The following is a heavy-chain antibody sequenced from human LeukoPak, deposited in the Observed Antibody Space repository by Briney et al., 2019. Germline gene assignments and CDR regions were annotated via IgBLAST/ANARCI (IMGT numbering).Heavy chain of an antibody. CDR2: ISSNGGST. V-gene: IGHV3-64*01. Sequence: GGSLRLSCAASGFTFSDYYMSWIRQAPGKGLEYVSGISSNGGSTYYTNSVKGRFSISRDNSKNTLYLQMGSLRTEDMGVYYCARGQGDYWGRGTLVTVSS. CDR3: ARGQGDY. J-gene: IGHJ4*02. CDR1: GFTFSDYY.